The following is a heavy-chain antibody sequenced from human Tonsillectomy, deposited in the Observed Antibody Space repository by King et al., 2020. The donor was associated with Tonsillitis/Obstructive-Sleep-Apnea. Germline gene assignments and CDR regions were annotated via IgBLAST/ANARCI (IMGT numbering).Heavy chain of an antibody. D-gene: IGHD3-10*01. Sequence: VQLVESGGGVVQPGTSLRLSCTASGFTFSIYGMHWVRQAPGKGLEWVALVWYDGSNKYYADSVEGQFTISRDNSKNTLFLQMNSLTVEDTAVYYCARDGDGSGSHPYYDDYMDVWGKGTTVTVSS. J-gene: IGHJ6*03. CDR2: VWYDGSNK. CDR1: GFTFSIYG. CDR3: ARDGDGSGSHPYYDDYMDV. V-gene: IGHV3-33*01.